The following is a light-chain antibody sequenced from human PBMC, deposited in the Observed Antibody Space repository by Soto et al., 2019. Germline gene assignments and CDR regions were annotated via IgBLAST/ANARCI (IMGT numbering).Light chain of an antibody. CDR1: QSVSSN. CDR2: GAS. CDR3: QQYIQWPRYS. J-gene: IGKJ2*03. V-gene: IGKV3-15*01. Sequence: EIVMTQSPATLSVSPGERATLSCRASQSVSSNLAWYQQKPGQAPRLLIYGASSRATGIPARFSGSGSGTEFTLTISSLQSEDFAVYYCQQYIQWPRYSFGLGTKLESK.